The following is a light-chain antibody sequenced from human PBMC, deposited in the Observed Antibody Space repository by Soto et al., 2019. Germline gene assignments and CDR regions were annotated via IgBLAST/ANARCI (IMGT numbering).Light chain of an antibody. J-gene: IGLJ1*01. CDR2: DVS. CDR3: SSYTSSSTLDV. CDR1: SSDVGGYNY. V-gene: IGLV2-14*01. Sequence: QSVLTQAASGSGSPGQSITISCTGTSSDVGGYNYVSWYQQHPGKAPKLMIYDVSNRPSGVSNRFSGSKSGNTASLTISGLQAEDEADYYCSSYTSSSTLDVFGTGTKVTV.